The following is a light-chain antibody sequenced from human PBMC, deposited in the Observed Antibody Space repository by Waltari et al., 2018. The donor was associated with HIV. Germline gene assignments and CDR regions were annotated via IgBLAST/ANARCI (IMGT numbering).Light chain of an antibody. CDR2: SND. V-gene: IGLV1-44*01. J-gene: IGLJ2*01. CDR1: PSKLGSNR. CDR3: ATWDDTMSVV. Sequence: QSPLTQTPSMSGAPGQRVNISCSGAPSKLGSNRVHWYRQLPGPAPTLLIYSNDHRPSSVPVRFSGSKSATSAFLVISGLQSDDEADYYCATWDDTMSVVFGGGTRLTVL.